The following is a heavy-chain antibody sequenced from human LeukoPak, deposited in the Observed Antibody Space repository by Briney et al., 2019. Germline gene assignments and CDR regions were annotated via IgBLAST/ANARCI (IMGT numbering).Heavy chain of an antibody. Sequence: GASVQVSCKASGYSFSIYGITWSRQAPGQGLEYLGWISASDGTTNYAQKVQDRVTITTDTSTSTAYLELRSLRSEDTAVYYCARCGAAETTHFSHWGQGTLVTVSS. CDR1: GYSFSIYG. CDR2: ISASDGTT. J-gene: IGHJ4*02. V-gene: IGHV1-18*01. D-gene: IGHD4-17*01. CDR3: ARCGAAETTHFSH.